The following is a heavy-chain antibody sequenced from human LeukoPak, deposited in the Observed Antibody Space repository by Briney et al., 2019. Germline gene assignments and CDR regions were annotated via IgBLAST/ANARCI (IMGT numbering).Heavy chain of an antibody. Sequence: SETLSLTCTVSGGSISSYYWSWIRQPPGKGLEWIGYIYCSGSTNYNPSLKSRVTISVDTSKNQFSLKLSSVTAADTAVYYCARVLAGHDAFDIWGQGTMVTVSS. V-gene: IGHV4-59*01. CDR3: ARVLAGHDAFDI. J-gene: IGHJ3*02. CDR1: GGSISSYY. D-gene: IGHD3-9*01. CDR2: IYCSGST.